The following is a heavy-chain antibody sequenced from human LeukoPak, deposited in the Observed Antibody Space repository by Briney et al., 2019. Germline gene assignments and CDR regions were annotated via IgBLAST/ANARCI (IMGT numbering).Heavy chain of an antibody. J-gene: IGHJ4*02. V-gene: IGHV1-8*01. CDR1: GCTFTSYD. Sequence: ASVKVSCKASGCTFTSYDINWVRQATGQGLEWMGWMNPNSGNTGYAQKFQGRVTMTRNTSISTAYMELSSLRSEDTAVYYCARRYCSGGSCFRRKHYFDYWGQGTLVTVSS. CDR3: ARRYCSGGSCFRRKHYFDY. CDR2: MNPNSGNT. D-gene: IGHD2-15*01.